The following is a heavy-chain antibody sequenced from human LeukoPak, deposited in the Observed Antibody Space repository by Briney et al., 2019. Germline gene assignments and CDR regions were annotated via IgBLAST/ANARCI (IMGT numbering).Heavy chain of an antibody. V-gene: IGHV3-21*06. Sequence: PGGSLRLSCAASGFTFSTYNMNWVRHAPGKGLEWISSITSSSSYIYYADSVKGRFTISRDNAKNSLFLQMNNLSPDDTAVYFCARDPYSGNYGNYYYYYMDVWGKGTTVTVSS. CDR1: GFTFSTYN. CDR3: ARDPYSGNYGNYYYYYMDV. CDR2: ITSSSSYI. J-gene: IGHJ6*03. D-gene: IGHD1-26*01.